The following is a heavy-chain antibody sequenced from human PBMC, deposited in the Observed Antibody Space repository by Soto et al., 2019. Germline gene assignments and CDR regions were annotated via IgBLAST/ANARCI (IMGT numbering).Heavy chain of an antibody. J-gene: IGHJ6*02. V-gene: IGHV1-18*04. CDR2: VSTFNGNT. CDR1: GYTFTSYG. Sequence: ASVKVSCKASGYTFTSYGISWVRQAPGQGLEWMGWVSTFNGNTNYAQKGQGRVTMTTDTSTSTAYMELRSLRSDDTAVYYCAKGGAIVAAGTRVYLYNAMDVWGQGTTVTVSS. D-gene: IGHD1-26*01. CDR3: AKGGAIVAAGTRVYLYNAMDV.